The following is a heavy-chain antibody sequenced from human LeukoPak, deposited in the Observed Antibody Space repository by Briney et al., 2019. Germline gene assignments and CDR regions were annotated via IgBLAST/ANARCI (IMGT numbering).Heavy chain of an antibody. CDR1: GFXFSSYG. CDR2: ISDDGSNK. D-gene: IGHD6-6*01. CDR3: AKDSSSSNYYYGMDV. V-gene: IGHV3-30*18. J-gene: IGHJ6*02. Sequence: GRSLRLSCAASGFXFSSYGIHWVRQAPGKGLEWVAAISDDGSNKYYVDSVKGRVTISRDNSKNTLFLQMNSLRAEDTAVYYCAKDSSSSNYYYGMDVWGQGTTVTVSS.